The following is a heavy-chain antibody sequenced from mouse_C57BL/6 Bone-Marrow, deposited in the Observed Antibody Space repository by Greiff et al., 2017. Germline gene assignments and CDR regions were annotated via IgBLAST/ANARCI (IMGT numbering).Heavy chain of an antibody. CDR2: IYPGSGST. D-gene: IGHD1-1*01. Sequence: QVQLQQPGAELVKPGASVKMSCKASGYTFPSYWITWVKQRPGQGLDWIGDIYPGSGSTNYNEKFKSKATLTVDTSSSTAYMQLSSLTSEDSAVYYCARRDFYGSSHYYAMDYWGQGTSVTVSS. CDR3: ARRDFYGSSHYYAMDY. CDR1: GYTFPSYW. V-gene: IGHV1-55*01. J-gene: IGHJ4*01.